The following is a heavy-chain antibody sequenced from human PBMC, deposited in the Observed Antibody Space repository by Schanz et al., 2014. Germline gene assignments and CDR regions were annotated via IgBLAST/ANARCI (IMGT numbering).Heavy chain of an antibody. Sequence: QVHLMQSGAEAKKPGASVKVSCKAFGYSFTTYFIHWVRLAPGQGFEWMGLISPSGGSTSYAQKFKGRVPMTRDKSTSTVFMDLGGLTSEDTAVYFCGRGGGAYPQKYGMDVWGQGTTVTVSS. D-gene: IGHD3-16*01. CDR2: ISPSGGST. V-gene: IGHV1-46*01. CDR3: GRGGGAYPQKYGMDV. J-gene: IGHJ6*02. CDR1: GYSFTTYF.